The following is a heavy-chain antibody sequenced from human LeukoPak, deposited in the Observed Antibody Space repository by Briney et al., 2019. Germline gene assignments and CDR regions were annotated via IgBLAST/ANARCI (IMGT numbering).Heavy chain of an antibody. D-gene: IGHD3-10*01. Sequence: GGSLRLSCAASGFTFSSSSMNWVRQAPGKGLEWVSSISSGSSYIYYADLVKGRFTISRDNANNSLSLQMNSLRDEDTAVYYCVLGSPFDYWGQGTLVTVSS. CDR3: VLGSPFDY. CDR2: ISSGSSYI. CDR1: GFTFSSSS. V-gene: IGHV3-21*01. J-gene: IGHJ4*02.